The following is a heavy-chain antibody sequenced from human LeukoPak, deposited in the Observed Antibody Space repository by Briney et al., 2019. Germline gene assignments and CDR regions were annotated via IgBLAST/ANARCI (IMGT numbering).Heavy chain of an antibody. V-gene: IGHV5-51*01. J-gene: IGHJ5*02. CDR2: IYPGDSDT. CDR3: ARRPTYDSSGYYPNWFDP. Sequence: ESLKISCKGSGYSFTSYWIGWVRQMPGKGLEWMGIIYPGDSDTRYSPSFQGQVAISADKSISTAYLQWSSLKASDTAMYYCARRPTYDSSGYYPNWFDPWGQGTLVTVSS. CDR1: GYSFTSYW. D-gene: IGHD3-22*01.